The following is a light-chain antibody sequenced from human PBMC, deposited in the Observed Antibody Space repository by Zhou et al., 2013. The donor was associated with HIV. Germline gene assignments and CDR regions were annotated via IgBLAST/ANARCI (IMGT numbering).Light chain of an antibody. V-gene: IGKV2-30*02. Sequence: DVVMTQSPLSLPVTLGQPASISCRSSQSLVHSDGNTYLNWFQQRPGHSPRRLIYKVSNRDSGVPDRFSGSGSGSDFTLKISRVEAEDVGVYYCMQGSHWPLTFGQGTRLEIK. J-gene: IGKJ5*01. CDR2: KVS. CDR3: MQGSHWPLT. CDR1: QSLVHSDGNTY.